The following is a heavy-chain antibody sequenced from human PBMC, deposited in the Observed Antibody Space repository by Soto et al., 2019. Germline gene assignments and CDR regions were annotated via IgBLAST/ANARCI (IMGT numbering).Heavy chain of an antibody. J-gene: IGHJ5*02. CDR1: GGSISSYY. V-gene: IGHV4-59*08. CDR3: ARHSGSYYLNWFDP. CDR2: IYYSGST. D-gene: IGHD3-10*01. Sequence: SETLSLTCTVSGGSISSYYWSWIRQPPGKGLEWIGYIYYSGSTNYNPSLKSRVTISVDTSKNQFSLKLSSVTAADTAVYYCARHSGSYYLNWFDPWGQGTLVTVSS.